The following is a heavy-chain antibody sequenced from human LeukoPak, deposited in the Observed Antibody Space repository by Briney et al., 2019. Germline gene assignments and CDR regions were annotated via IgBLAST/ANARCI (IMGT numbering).Heavy chain of an antibody. Sequence: GGSLRLSCAASGFTFSDYYMSWIRQAPGKGLEWVSGISWNSGSIGYADSVKGRFTISRDNAKNSLYLQMNSLRAEDTALYYCAKDNTRRSTNFYCYYYMDVWGKGTTVIVSS. CDR3: AKDNTRRSTNFYCYYYMDV. J-gene: IGHJ6*03. CDR1: GFTFSDYY. D-gene: IGHD2-8*01. CDR2: ISWNSGSI. V-gene: IGHV3-9*01.